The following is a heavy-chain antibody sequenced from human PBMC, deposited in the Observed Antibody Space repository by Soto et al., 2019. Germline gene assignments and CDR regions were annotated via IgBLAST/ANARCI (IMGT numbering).Heavy chain of an antibody. CDR2: ISYDGSNK. CDR3: ARASGYYDY. V-gene: IGHV3-30-3*01. CDR1: GFTFSSYA. D-gene: IGHD3-22*01. J-gene: IGHJ4*02. Sequence: LRLSCAASGFTFSSYAMHWVRQAPCKWLEWVAVISYDGSNKYYADSVKGRFTISRDNSKNTLYLQMNSLRAEDTAVYYCARASGYYDYWGQGTLVTVS.